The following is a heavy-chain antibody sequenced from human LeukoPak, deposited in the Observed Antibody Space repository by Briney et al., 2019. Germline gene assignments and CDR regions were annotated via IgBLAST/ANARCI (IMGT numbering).Heavy chain of an antibody. V-gene: IGHV3-21*01. CDR2: ITSRSSFI. D-gene: IGHD1-1*01. J-gene: IGHJ5*02. CDR1: GFTFSSYS. Sequence: PGGSLRLSCAASGFTFSSYSMNWVRQAPGKGLEWVSLITSRSSFIYYADAVKGRFTISRDNAKNSLYLQMDSLRAEDTAVYYWARGGTVMTENWFDTWGQGTLVTVSS. CDR3: ARGGTVMTENWFDT.